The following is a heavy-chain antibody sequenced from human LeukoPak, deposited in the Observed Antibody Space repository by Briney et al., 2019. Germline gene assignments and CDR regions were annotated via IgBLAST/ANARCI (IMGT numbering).Heavy chain of an antibody. CDR2: VSWNSGSI. D-gene: IGHD3-10*01. J-gene: IGHJ4*02. CDR3: SKARGVRGGNFDY. Sequence: PGRSLRLSCAASGFTFDDYAMHWVRHAPGKGLEWVSGVSWNSGSIGYADSVKGRFTISRDNARNSLYLQMNSLRAEDTALYYCSKARGVRGGNFDYWGQGTLVTVSS. V-gene: IGHV3-9*01. CDR1: GFTFDDYA.